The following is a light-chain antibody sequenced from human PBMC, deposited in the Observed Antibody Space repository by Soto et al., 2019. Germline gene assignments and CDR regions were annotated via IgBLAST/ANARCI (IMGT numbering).Light chain of an antibody. CDR1: QSISSW. Sequence: DIPMTQSPSTPAASVGDKVTITFPASQSISSWLAWYQQKPRKAPKLLIYDASSLESGVPSRFSGSGSGTEFTLTISSLQPDDFATYYCQQYNSYSWTFGQGTKVDIK. J-gene: IGKJ1*01. CDR2: DAS. CDR3: QQYNSYSWT. V-gene: IGKV1-5*01.